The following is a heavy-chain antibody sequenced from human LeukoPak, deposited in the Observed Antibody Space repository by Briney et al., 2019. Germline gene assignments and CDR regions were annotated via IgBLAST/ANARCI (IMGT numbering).Heavy chain of an antibody. D-gene: IGHD1-26*01. CDR3: AKSGGYGLIDY. Sequence: ETLSLTCTVSGYSISSGYYGGWIRQPPGKGLEWIGSIYSSGSTYYNASLQSRVTISIETSKNQISLRLNSVTAADTAIYYCAKSGGYGLIDYWGQGTLVTVSS. V-gene: IGHV4-38-2*02. CDR2: IYSSGST. CDR1: GYSISSGYY. J-gene: IGHJ4*02.